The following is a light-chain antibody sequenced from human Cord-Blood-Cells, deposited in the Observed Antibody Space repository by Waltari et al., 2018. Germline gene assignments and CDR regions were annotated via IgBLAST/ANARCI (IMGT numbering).Light chain of an antibody. CDR1: SSDVGGYNY. Sequence: QSALTQPRSVSGSPGQSVTISCTGTSSDVGGYNYVSWDQQHPGKAPKLMIYDVSKRPSGVPDRFSGPKSGNTASLTISGLQAEDEADYYCCSYAGSYTVVFGGGTKLTVL. CDR3: CSYAGSYTVV. CDR2: DVS. V-gene: IGLV2-11*01. J-gene: IGLJ2*01.